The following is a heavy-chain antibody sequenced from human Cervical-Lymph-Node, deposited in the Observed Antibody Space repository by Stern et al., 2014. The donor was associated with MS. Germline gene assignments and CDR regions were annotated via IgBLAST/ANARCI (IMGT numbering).Heavy chain of an antibody. J-gene: IGHJ4*02. V-gene: IGHV3-30-3*01. CDR1: GFTFSTYA. Sequence: QVQLVESGGGVVQPGRSLRLSCAASGFTFSTYAMHWVRQAPGKGLEWVAVMSYDGSNKFYADSVKGRFTISRDNSKNTLYLQMNSLRAEDTAVYYCASLPDYILPFDYWGQGTLVTVSS. D-gene: IGHD4-11*01. CDR3: ASLPDYILPFDY. CDR2: MSYDGSNK.